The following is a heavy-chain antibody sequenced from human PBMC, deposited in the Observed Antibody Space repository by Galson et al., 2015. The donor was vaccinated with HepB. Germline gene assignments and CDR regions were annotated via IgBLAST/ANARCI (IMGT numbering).Heavy chain of an antibody. CDR2: SSRRSDYE. Sequence: SLRLSCAASGFAFSDYYMTWIRQAPGAGLEWISYSSRRSDYENYADSVKGRFTISRDNAKSSLYLQMTTLRADDTAVYYCARSSGYGAGPFDSWGQGTLVIVSS. V-gene: IGHV3-11*03. J-gene: IGHJ5*01. CDR1: GFAFSDYY. D-gene: IGHD3-10*01. CDR3: ARSSGYGAGPFDS.